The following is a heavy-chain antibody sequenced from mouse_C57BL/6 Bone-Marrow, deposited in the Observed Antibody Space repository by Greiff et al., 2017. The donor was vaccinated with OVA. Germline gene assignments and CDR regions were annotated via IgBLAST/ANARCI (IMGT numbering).Heavy chain of an antibody. CDR2: ISSGGSYT. J-gene: IGHJ4*01. CDR1: GFTFSSYG. CDR3: ARRRQLRHPYYYAMDY. Sequence: EVQLVESGGDLVKPGGSLKLSCAASGFTFSSYGMSWVRQTPDKRLEWVATISSGGSYTYYPDSVKGRFTISRDNAKNTLYLQMSSLKSEDTAMYYCARRRQLRHPYYYAMDYWGQGTSVTVSS. D-gene: IGHD3-2*02. V-gene: IGHV5-6*01.